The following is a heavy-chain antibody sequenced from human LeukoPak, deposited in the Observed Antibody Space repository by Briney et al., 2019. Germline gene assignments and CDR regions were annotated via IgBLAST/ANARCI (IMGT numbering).Heavy chain of an antibody. Sequence: SETLSLTCTVSGGSISSSSYYWSWIRQPPGKGLEWIGEINHSGSTNYNPSLKSRVTISVDTSKNQFSLKLSSVTAADTAVYYCAGGGFAGVGFWSGYPRLDYWGQGTLVTVSS. V-gene: IGHV4-39*07. D-gene: IGHD3-3*01. CDR2: INHSGST. CDR3: AGGGFAGVGFWSGYPRLDY. J-gene: IGHJ4*02. CDR1: GGSISSSSYY.